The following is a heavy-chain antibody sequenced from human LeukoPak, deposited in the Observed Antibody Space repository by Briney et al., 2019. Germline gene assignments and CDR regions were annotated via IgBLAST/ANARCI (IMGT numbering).Heavy chain of an antibody. Sequence: SETLSLTCTVSGGSISSGSYYWSWIRQPAGKGLEWIGRFYTSGSTNYNPSLKRRVTMSVDTSKNQFSLNLSSVTAADTAIYFCARGIVEANYYYYYMDVWGKGTTVTISS. J-gene: IGHJ6*03. CDR2: FYTSGST. V-gene: IGHV4-61*02. CDR3: ARGIVEANYYYYYMDV. CDR1: GGSISSGSYY. D-gene: IGHD1-26*01.